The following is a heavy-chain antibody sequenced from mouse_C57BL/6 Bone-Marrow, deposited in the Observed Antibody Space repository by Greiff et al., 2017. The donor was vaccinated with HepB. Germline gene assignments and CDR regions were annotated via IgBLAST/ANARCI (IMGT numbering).Heavy chain of an antibody. J-gene: IGHJ4*01. V-gene: IGHV1-55*01. CDR2: IYPGSGST. CDR3: AREDYYGRSPYYYAMDY. Sequence: VQLQQPGAELVKPGASVKMSCKASGYTFTSYWITWVKQRPGQGLEWIGDIYPGSGSTNYNEKFKSKATLTVDTSSSTAYMQLSSLTSEDSAVYYCAREDYYGRSPYYYAMDYWGQGTSVTVSS. CDR1: GYTFTSYW. D-gene: IGHD1-1*01.